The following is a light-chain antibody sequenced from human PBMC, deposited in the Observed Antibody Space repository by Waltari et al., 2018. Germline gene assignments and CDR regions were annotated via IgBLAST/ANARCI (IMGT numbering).Light chain of an antibody. CDR1: SPNIGSNY. J-gene: IGLJ3*02. Sequence: QSVLTQPPSASGTPGQRVTTSCSGSSPNIGSNYVYWYQQLPGTAPKLLIYTSDQRPSGVPDRFSGSKSGTSASLAISGLRSEDEADYYCAAWDDSLSGRVFGGGTKLTVL. V-gene: IGLV1-47*01. CDR2: TSD. CDR3: AAWDDSLSGRV.